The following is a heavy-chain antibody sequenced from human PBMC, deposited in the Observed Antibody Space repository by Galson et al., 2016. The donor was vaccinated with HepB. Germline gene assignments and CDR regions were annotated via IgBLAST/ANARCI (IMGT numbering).Heavy chain of an antibody. D-gene: IGHD3-10*01. CDR2: INAGNGNT. CDR3: ARDPEFSRSLRY. V-gene: IGHV1-3*01. Sequence: SVKVSCKASGYTFTTYALHWLRQGPGQRLEWLGWINAGNGNTKYSQNFQDRVTISRDTSANTAYMELSSLRSEDTAVYYCARDPEFSRSLRYWGQGTLVTVSS. CDR1: GYTFTTYA. J-gene: IGHJ4*02.